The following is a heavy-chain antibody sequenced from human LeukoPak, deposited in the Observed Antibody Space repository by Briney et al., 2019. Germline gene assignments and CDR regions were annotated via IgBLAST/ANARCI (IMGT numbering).Heavy chain of an antibody. CDR2: IYSGGGA. J-gene: IGHJ5*02. CDR3: ARVFPPNWFDP. V-gene: IGHV3-66*01. D-gene: IGHD3-10*02. CDR1: GFTVTSNY. Sequence: GGSLRLSCAASGFTVTSNYMSWVRQAPGQGLEWASIIYSGGGAYYADSVKGRFTISRDNSRNTLFLQMNSLRAEDSAMYYCARVFPPNWFDPWGQGTLVTVSS.